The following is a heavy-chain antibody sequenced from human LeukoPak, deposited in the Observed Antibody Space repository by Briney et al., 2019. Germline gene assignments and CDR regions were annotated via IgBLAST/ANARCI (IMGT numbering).Heavy chain of an antibody. V-gene: IGHV3-48*04. CDR1: GFTFSSYS. Sequence: GGSLRLSCVASGFTFSSYSMNWVRQAPGKGLEWVSYIRGSGSVTQYADSVKGRFTISRDNAKNSPYLQMNSLRAEDTAVYYCTRDPEALDYWGQGTLVTVSS. CDR2: IRGSGSVT. J-gene: IGHJ4*02. CDR3: TRDPEALDY.